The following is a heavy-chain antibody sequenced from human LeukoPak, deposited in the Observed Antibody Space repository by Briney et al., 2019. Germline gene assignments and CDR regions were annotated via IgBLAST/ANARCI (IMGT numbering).Heavy chain of an antibody. CDR1: GFTFSSYW. V-gene: IGHV3-74*01. CDR2: INSDGSST. Sequence: GFLRLSCAASGFTFSSYWMHWVRQAPGKGLVWVSRINSDGSSTNYADSVKGRFTISRDNTKNTLYLQMNSLRADDTAVYYCARGMITFTFDQWGQGTLVTVSS. D-gene: IGHD3-16*01. CDR3: ARGMITFTFDQ. J-gene: IGHJ4*02.